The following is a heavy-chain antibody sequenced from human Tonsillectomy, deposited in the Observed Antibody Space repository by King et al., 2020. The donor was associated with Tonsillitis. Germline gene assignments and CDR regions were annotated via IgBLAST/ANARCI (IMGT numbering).Heavy chain of an antibody. D-gene: IGHD6-6*01. CDR2: IIPMFATP. CDR1: GDTFSNYA. CDR3: ARAYSSSSSPFDY. Sequence: QLVQSGAEVKKPGSSVKVYCKASGDTFSNYAINWVRQAPGQGLEWMGGIIPMFATPNYAQKFQGRVTITADESTSTAYMEVSSLRSEDTAVYYCARAYSSSSSPFDYWGQGTLVTVSS. V-gene: IGHV1-69*01. J-gene: IGHJ4*02.